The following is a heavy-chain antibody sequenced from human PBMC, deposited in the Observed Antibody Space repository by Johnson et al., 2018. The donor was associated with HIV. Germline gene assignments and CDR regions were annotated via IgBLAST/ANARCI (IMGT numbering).Heavy chain of an antibody. CDR3: ARDLRVGAIDGFDV. V-gene: IGHV3-30-3*01. CDR1: QFTFSTYY. J-gene: IGHJ3*01. CDR2: ISYDGSNK. D-gene: IGHD1-26*01. Sequence: QVQLVESGGGLAKPVWSPRLSCAASQFTFSTYYMNCVRQAPGKGLEWVAVISYDGSNKYYADSVKGRFTISRDNSKNTLYLQMNSLRAEDTAVYYCARDLRVGAIDGFDVWGQGTMVTVSS.